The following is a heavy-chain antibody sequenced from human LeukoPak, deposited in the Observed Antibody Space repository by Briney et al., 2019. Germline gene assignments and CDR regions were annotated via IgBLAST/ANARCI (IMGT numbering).Heavy chain of an antibody. V-gene: IGHV4-59*12. CDR1: GGSISSYY. CDR3: ARGCPNALDYYYLDY. D-gene: IGHD4/OR15-4a*01. J-gene: IGHJ4*02. Sequence: SETLSLTCTVSGGSISSYYWSWIRQPPGKGLEWIGHIYYSGSTSYNPSLKSRVTVSVDTSKNQISLKLSSVTAADTAMYYCARGCPNALDYYYLDYWGQGNLVTVSS. CDR2: IYYSGST.